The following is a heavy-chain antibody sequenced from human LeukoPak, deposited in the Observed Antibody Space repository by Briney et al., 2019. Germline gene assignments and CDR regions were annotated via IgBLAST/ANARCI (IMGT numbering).Heavy chain of an antibody. V-gene: IGHV3-74*01. D-gene: IGHD1-26*01. J-gene: IGHJ3*02. Sequence: GGSLRLSCAASGFTFSSYWMHWVRQAPGKGLVWVSRIKSDGSYTSYADSVKGRFTISRDNAKNTLYLQMNSLRAEDTAVYYCARGGTYSWDGLDIWGQGTMVTVSS. CDR2: IKSDGSYT. CDR1: GFTFSSYW. CDR3: ARGGTYSWDGLDI.